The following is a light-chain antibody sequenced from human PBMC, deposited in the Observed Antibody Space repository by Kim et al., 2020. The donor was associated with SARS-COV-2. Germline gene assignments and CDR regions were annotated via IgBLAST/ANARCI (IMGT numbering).Light chain of an antibody. CDR1: QSINGW. V-gene: IGKV1-5*01. Sequence: ASVGDRVTITCRASQSINGWLAWYQQKPGIAPNLLIYDASSLESGVPSRFSGSGSGTEFTLTISSLQPDDVATYYCQQYNGYVLTFGGGTKVDIK. CDR2: DAS. J-gene: IGKJ4*01. CDR3: QQYNGYVLT.